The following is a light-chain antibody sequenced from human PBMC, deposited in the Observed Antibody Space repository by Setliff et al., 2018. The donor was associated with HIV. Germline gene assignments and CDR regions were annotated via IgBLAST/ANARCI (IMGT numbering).Light chain of an antibody. J-gene: IGLJ1*01. V-gene: IGLV2-8*01. CDR3: CSYAGSSTFPYV. Sequence: QSALTQPPSASGSPGQSVTISCTGTSSDVGAYNYVSWYQQHPGKAPKLMIYGVNKRPSGVPDRFSGSKSGNTASLTVSGLQSEDEADYYCCSYAGSSTFPYVFGTGTKVTVL. CDR1: SSDVGAYNY. CDR2: GVN.